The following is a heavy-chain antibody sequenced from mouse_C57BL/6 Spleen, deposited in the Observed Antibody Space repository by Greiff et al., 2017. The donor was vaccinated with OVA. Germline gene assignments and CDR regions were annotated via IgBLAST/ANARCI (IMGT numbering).Heavy chain of an antibody. CDR3: ARKTGRYYAMDY. V-gene: IGHV2-2*01. CDR2: IWSGGST. CDR1: GFSLTSYG. Sequence: QVQLQQSGPGLVQPSQSLSITCTVSGFSLTSYGVHWVRQSPGKGLEWLGVIWSGGSTDYNAAFISRLSISKDNSKSQVFFKMNSLQADDTAIYYCARKTGRYYAMDYWGQGTSVTVSS. J-gene: IGHJ4*01.